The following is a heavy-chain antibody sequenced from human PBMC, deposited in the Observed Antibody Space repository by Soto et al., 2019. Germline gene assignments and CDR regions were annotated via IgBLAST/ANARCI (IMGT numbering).Heavy chain of an antibody. Sequence: QVQLQQWGAGLLKPSETLSLTCAVYGGFVSSGSYYWSWIRQPPGKGLEWIGEMSHSGGTHFNPSLKRRVTIAVDTATNQLSLKMSSVTAADTALYYCARVERGTATTVVDAFDIWGPGTMVTVSS. J-gene: IGHJ3*02. CDR2: MSHSGGT. V-gene: IGHV4-34*01. CDR1: GGFVSSGSYY. CDR3: ARVERGTATTVVDAFDI. D-gene: IGHD1-1*01.